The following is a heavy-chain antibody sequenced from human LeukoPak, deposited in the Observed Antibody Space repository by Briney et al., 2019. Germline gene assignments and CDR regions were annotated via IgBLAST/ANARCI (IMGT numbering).Heavy chain of an antibody. CDR2: ISSSSSTI. Sequence: GGSLRLSCAASGFTFSSYSMNWVRQAPGKGLEWVSYISSSSSTIYYADSVKGRFTISRDNAKNSLYLQMNSLRAEDTAVYYCARAFSSAPLDYWGQGTLVTVSS. D-gene: IGHD6-6*01. J-gene: IGHJ4*02. CDR1: GFTFSSYS. V-gene: IGHV3-48*01. CDR3: ARAFSSAPLDY.